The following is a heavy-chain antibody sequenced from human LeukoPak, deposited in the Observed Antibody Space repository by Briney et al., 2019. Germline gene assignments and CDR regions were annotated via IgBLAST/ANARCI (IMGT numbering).Heavy chain of an antibody. CDR3: ARGLVAAAGTFDAFDI. V-gene: IGHV4-34*01. CDR1: GGSFSGYY. CDR2: INHSGST. J-gene: IGHJ3*02. D-gene: IGHD6-13*01. Sequence: SETLSLTCAVYGGSFSGYYWSWIRQPPGKGLEWIGEINHSGSTNYNPSLKSRVTISVDTSKNQFSLKLSSVTAADTAVYYCARGLVAAAGTFDAFDIWGQGTMVTVSS.